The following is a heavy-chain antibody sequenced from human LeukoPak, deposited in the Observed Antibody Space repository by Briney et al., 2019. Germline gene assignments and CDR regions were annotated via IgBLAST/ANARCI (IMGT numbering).Heavy chain of an antibody. CDR1: GGSISSSSYY. J-gene: IGHJ6*02. CDR3: AGDHQLVDRHYGMDV. V-gene: IGHV4-39*07. D-gene: IGHD6-13*01. Sequence: SETLSLTCTVSGGSISSSSYYWGWIRQPPGKGLEWIGSIYYSGSTYYNPSLKSRVTISVDTSKNQFSLKLSSVTAADTAVYYCAGDHQLVDRHYGMDVWGQGTTVTVSS. CDR2: IYYSGST.